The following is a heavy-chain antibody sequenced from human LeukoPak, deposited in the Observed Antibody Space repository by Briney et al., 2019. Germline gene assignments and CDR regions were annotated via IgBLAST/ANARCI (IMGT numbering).Heavy chain of an antibody. V-gene: IGHV3-23*01. D-gene: IGHD2-2*01. Sequence: GGSLRLSCAASGFTFSSYAMGWVRQAPGKGLEWVSDISGSGGSTYYADSVKGRFTISRDNSKNTLYLQMNSLRAEDTAVYYCAKYQLLSWFDPWGQGTLVTVSS. CDR2: ISGSGGST. CDR3: AKYQLLSWFDP. J-gene: IGHJ5*02. CDR1: GFTFSSYA.